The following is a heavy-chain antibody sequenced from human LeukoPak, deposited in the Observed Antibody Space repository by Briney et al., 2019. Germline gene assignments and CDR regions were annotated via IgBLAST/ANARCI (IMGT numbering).Heavy chain of an antibody. J-gene: IGHJ6*02. CDR3: AREGEYSSSWYYYYGMDV. Sequence: SVKVSCKASGGTFSSYAISWVRQAPGQGLEWMGGIIPIFGTANYAQKFQGRVTITADESTSTAYMELSSLRSEDTAVYYCAREGEYSSSWYYYYGMDVWGQGTTVTVSS. CDR1: GGTFSSYA. V-gene: IGHV1-69*01. D-gene: IGHD6-13*01. CDR2: IIPIFGTA.